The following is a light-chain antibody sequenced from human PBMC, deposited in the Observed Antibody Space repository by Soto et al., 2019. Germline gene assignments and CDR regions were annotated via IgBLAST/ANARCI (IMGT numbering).Light chain of an antibody. CDR3: QQSYSTPIT. V-gene: IGKV1-39*01. CDR1: QSISSY. J-gene: IGKJ5*01. CDR2: AAS. Sequence: DIQMTQSPSSLSASVGDRVTITCRASQSISSYLNWYQQKPGKAPKLLIYAASSLQSGVPSRFSGSGSGTDFTLTISSLQPEDFATYYCQQSYSTPITFGQGTRPEIK.